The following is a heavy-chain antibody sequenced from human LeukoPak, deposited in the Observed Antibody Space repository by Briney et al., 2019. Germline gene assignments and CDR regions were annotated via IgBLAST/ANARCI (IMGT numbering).Heavy chain of an antibody. V-gene: IGHV1-2*02. Sequence: GASVKVSCKASAYTFTGYYLHWVRQAPGQGFQWMGWLDPNNGDTEYAQKFQGRVTMTRDRSISTAYMNLGRPTSDDTAVYYCARRSRNGLDAFDIWGQGTMVTVSS. J-gene: IGHJ3*02. CDR1: AYTFTGYY. CDR3: ARRSRNGLDAFDI. CDR2: LDPNNGDT. D-gene: IGHD1-14*01.